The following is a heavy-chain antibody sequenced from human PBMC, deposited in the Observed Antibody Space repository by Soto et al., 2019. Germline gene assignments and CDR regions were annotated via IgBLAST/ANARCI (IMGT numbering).Heavy chain of an antibody. J-gene: IGHJ4*02. Sequence: QVQLVQSGAEVKKPGSSVKVSCKASGGTFSSYAIRWVRQAPGQGLEWMGVIIPIFGTANYAQKFHGRVTITADESTSTAYMELSSLRSEDTAVYYCARRGTDIVGPYFDYWGQGTLVTVSS. D-gene: IGHD2-15*01. CDR3: ARRGTDIVGPYFDY. CDR2: IIPIFGTA. V-gene: IGHV1-69*01. CDR1: GGTFSSYA.